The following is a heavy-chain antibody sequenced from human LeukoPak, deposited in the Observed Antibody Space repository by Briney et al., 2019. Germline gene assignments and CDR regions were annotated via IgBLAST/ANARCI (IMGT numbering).Heavy chain of an antibody. D-gene: IGHD3-22*01. Sequence: SQTLSLTCTVSVGSMSSGCYYWSWIRQHPAKGREWIGYSYYSGSTCYNPSLKIRVTISVDTAKNQFSLKLSSLPADDTAVYYSARDARYYDSSGYPYFDYWGQGTLVTVSS. J-gene: IGHJ4*02. CDR3: ARDARYYDSSGYPYFDY. CDR2: SYYSGST. CDR1: VGSMSSGCYY. V-gene: IGHV4-31*03.